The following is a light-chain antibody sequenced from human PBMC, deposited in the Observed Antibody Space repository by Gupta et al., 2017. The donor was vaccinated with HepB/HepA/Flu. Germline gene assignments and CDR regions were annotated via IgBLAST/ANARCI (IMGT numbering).Light chain of an antibody. J-gene: IGLJ2*01. V-gene: IGLV1-47*01. CDR2: KNN. Sequence: QSVLTQSPSASGTPGQSVTISCSGGTSNIVSYHVNWYQHLPGTAPKLIFYKNNQRPSGVPDGFSASKSGTAASLAIXGXRSEEEXDYYCATWEVSMRAFVFGGGTKLTVL. CDR3: ATWEVSMRAFV. CDR1: TSNIVSYH.